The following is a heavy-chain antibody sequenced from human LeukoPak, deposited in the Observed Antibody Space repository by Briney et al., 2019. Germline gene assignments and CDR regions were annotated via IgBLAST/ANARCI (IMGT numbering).Heavy chain of an antibody. CDR2: ISYDGSNK. V-gene: IGHV3-30*04. CDR1: GFTFSSYA. J-gene: IGHJ4*02. D-gene: IGHD3-10*01. Sequence: GGSPRLSCSASGFTFSSYAMHWVRQAPGKGLEWVAVISYDGSNKYYADSVKGRFTISRDNSKNTLYLQMNSLRAEDTAVYYCAKDFGSWAPDYWGQGTLVTVSS. CDR3: AKDFGSWAPDY.